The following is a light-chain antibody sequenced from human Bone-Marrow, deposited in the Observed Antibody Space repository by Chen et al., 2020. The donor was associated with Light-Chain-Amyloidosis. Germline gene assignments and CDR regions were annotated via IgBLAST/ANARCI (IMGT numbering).Light chain of an antibody. CDR2: AFS. V-gene: IGLV2-14*01. J-gene: IGLJ1*01. CDR3: SSFTSSSSYV. CDR1: RGDVGTYNY. Sequence: QSALTLPASVSGSPGQSINISCTGTRGDVGTYNYVSWYQQHPGKAPKVMIYAFSNRPSGVSNRFSGSKSGNTASLTISGLQAEDEADYYCSSFTSSSSYVFGPGTKVTVL.